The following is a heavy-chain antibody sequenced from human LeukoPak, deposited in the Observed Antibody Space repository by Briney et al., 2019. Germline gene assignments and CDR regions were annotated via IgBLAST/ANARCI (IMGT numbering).Heavy chain of an antibody. J-gene: IGHJ4*02. CDR2: IYYSGST. CDR3: ARVSGYDYFDY. D-gene: IGHD5-12*01. V-gene: IGHV4-59*01. CDR1: GGSISSYY. Sequence: SETLSLTCTGSGGSISSYYWSWIRQPPGKGLEWIGYIYYSGSTNYNPSLKSRVTISVDTSKNQFSPKLSSVTAADTAVYYCARVSGYDYFDYWGQGTLVTVSS.